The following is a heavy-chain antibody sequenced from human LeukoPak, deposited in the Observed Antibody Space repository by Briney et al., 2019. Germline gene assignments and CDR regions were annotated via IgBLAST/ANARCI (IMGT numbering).Heavy chain of an antibody. CDR2: FYPEDGET. CDR1: GYTLTELS. D-gene: IGHD3-10*01. CDR3: ATIQNYGSASLSYYGMDV. J-gene: IGHJ6*02. Sequence: ASVTVSCKVSGYTLTELSMHWVRQAPGKGLEWMGGFYPEDGETIYAQKFQGRVTMTEDTSTDTAYMELSSLRSEDTAVYYCATIQNYGSASLSYYGMDVWGQGTTVTVSS. V-gene: IGHV1-24*01.